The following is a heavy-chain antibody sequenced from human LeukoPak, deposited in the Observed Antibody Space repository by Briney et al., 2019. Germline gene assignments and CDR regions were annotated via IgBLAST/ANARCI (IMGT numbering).Heavy chain of an antibody. CDR3: ARQDQPPPSDRGRYTHWFDP. V-gene: IGHV5-51*01. CDR1: GYSFTSYW. Sequence: GESLKISCKGSGYSFTSYWIGWVRQMPGKGLEWMGIIYPGDSDTRYSPSFQGQVSISADKSISTAYLQWSSLKASDTAMYYCARQDQPPPSDRGRYTHWFDPWGQGTLVTVSS. CDR2: IYPGDSDT. D-gene: IGHD1-14*01. J-gene: IGHJ5*02.